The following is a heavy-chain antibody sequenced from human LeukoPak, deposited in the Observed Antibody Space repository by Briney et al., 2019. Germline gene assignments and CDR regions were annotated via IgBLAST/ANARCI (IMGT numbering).Heavy chain of an antibody. J-gene: IGHJ6*02. V-gene: IGHV1-69*13. CDR2: ITPIFGTA. CDR3: ARDHGDSSGYTPSAYYYYGMDV. D-gene: IGHD3-22*01. CDR1: GGTFSSYA. Sequence: SVKVSCKASGGTFSSYAISWVRQAPGQGLEWMGGITPIFGTANYAQKSQGRVTITADESTSTAYMELSSLRSEDTAVYYCARDHGDSSGYTPSAYYYYGMDVWGQGTTVTVSS.